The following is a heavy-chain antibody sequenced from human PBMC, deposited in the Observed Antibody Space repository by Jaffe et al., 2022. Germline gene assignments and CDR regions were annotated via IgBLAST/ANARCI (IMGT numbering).Heavy chain of an antibody. Sequence: QVQLQQWGAGLLKPSETLSLTCAVYGGSFSGYYWSWIRQPPGKGLEWIGEINHSGSTNYNPSLKSRVTISVDTSKNQFSLKLSSVTAADTAVYYCARAYLVRGGAARASRKGRPYYFDYWGQGTLVTVSS. CDR1: GGSFSGYY. V-gene: IGHV4-34*01. CDR3: ARAYLVRGGAARASRKGRPYYFDY. CDR2: INHSGST. D-gene: IGHD6-6*01. J-gene: IGHJ4*02.